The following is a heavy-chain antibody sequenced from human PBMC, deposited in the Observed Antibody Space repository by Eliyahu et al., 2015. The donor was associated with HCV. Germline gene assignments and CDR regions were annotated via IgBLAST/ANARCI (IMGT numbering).Heavy chain of an antibody. CDR3: ARVGRIGASGKDGLPDY. V-gene: IGHV1-18*01. CDR1: GYTFTSYG. Sequence: QVQLVQSGNEVKKPGASVTVSCKASGYTFTSYGISWVRQAPGQGLEWMGWISGYNGNTNYAQKFQGRVTVTTDTSTKTAYMEMRSLRSDDTAVYFCARVGRIGASGKDGLPDYWGQGTLVTVSS. CDR2: ISGYNGNT. D-gene: IGHD6-13*01. J-gene: IGHJ4*02.